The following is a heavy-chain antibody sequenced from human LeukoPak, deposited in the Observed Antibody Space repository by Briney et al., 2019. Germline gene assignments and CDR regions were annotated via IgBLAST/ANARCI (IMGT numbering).Heavy chain of an antibody. CDR3: TTDDSGYDYYFDY. V-gene: IGHV3-15*01. D-gene: IGHD5-12*01. Sequence: GGSLRLSCAASGFTFSNAWMSWVRQAPGKGLEWVGRIKSKTDGGTTDYAAPVKGRFTISRDDSKNTLYLQMNSLKTEDTAVYYCTTDDSGYDYYFDYWGQGTLVNVSS. CDR2: IKSKTDGGTT. CDR1: GFTFSNAW. J-gene: IGHJ4*02.